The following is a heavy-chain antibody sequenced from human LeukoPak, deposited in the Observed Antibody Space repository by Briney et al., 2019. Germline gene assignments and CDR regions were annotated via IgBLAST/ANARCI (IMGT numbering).Heavy chain of an antibody. J-gene: IGHJ4*02. D-gene: IGHD3-10*01. Sequence: SGGSLRLSCAASGFAFTDYYMSWIRQAPGKGLDWVSYISISGTTINYADSVKGRFTFSRDNSKNTLYLQMNSLRAEDTAVYYCARATGSGYFDYWGQGTLVTVSS. CDR2: ISISGTTI. CDR3: ARATGSGYFDY. V-gene: IGHV3-11*04. CDR1: GFAFTDYY.